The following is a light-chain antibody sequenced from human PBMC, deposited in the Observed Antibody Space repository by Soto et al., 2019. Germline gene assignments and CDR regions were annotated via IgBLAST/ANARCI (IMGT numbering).Light chain of an antibody. Sequence: EIVLTQSPGTLSLSPGERATLSCRASRSTTYLAWYQQKPGQAPRLLIYGASSRATGIPDRFSGSGSGTDFTLTISRLEPEDFAVYYCQQYDSSPLYTFGQGTKVDIK. V-gene: IGKV3-20*01. CDR2: GAS. J-gene: IGKJ2*01. CDR3: QQYDSSPLYT. CDR1: RSTTY.